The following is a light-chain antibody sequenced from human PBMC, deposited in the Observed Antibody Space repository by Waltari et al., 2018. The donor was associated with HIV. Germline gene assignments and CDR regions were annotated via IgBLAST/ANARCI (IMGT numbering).Light chain of an antibody. CDR2: VNSDGSL. J-gene: IGLJ2*01. V-gene: IGLV4-69*01. CDR3: QTWGAGIVV. CDR1: SGHTTYA. Sequence: QVVLTQSPSASASLGASVKITCTLSSGHTTYAIAWHQQQPEKGPRFLMKVNSDGSLTKGDESPDRFSGSAAGPERSLTISSLQSEDEGDYYCQTWGAGIVVFGGGTKLSVL.